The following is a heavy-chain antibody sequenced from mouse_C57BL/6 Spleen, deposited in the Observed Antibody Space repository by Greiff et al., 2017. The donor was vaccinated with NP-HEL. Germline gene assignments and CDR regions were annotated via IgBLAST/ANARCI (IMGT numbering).Heavy chain of an antibody. CDR1: GYTFTSYW. D-gene: IGHD1-1*01. J-gene: IGHJ1*03. CDR2: IHPNSGST. CDR3: ARGYYGSDWYFDV. Sequence: VQLQQPGAELVKPGASVKLSCKASGYTFTSYWMHWVKQRPGQGLEWIGMIHPNSGSTNYNEKFKSKATLTVDKSSSTAYMQHSSLTSEDSAVYYCARGYYGSDWYFDVWGTGTTVTVSS. V-gene: IGHV1-64*01.